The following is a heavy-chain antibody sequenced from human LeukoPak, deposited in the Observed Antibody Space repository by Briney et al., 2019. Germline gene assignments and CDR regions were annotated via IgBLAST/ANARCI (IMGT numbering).Heavy chain of an antibody. Sequence: SETLSLTCTVSGASISTYYWSWIRQPAGKGLEWIGRIYASGSTNYNPSLKSRVTISVDKSKNQFSLKLSSVTAADTAVYFCARGGRYMSASWYRSVYYYMDVWGKGTTVTVSS. V-gene: IGHV4-4*07. CDR3: ARGGRYMSASWYRSVYYYMDV. J-gene: IGHJ6*03. CDR2: IYASGST. D-gene: IGHD6-13*01. CDR1: GASISTYY.